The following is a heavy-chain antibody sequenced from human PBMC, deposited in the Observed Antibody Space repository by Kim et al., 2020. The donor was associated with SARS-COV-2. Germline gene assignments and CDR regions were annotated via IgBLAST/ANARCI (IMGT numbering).Heavy chain of an antibody. J-gene: IGHJ4*02. V-gene: IGHV3-23*01. Sequence: GGSLRLSCAASGFTFSSYAMSWVRQAPGKGLEWVSAFSGSGGSTYYADSVKGRFTISRDNSKNTLYLQMNSLRAEDTAVYYCAKVYYYDSSGYYSPMGPNDYWGQGTLVSVSS. CDR3: AKVYYYDSSGYYSPMGPNDY. CDR1: GFTFSSYA. CDR2: FSGSGGST. D-gene: IGHD3-22*01.